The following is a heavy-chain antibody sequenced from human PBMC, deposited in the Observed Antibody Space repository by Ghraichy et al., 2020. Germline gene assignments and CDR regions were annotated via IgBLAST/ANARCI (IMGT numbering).Heavy chain of an antibody. CDR1: GFTLSGYE. Sequence: GGSLRLSCAVSGFTLSGYEMSWVRQAPGKGLEWVSYISHSGSIMYYADSVKGRFTISRDNPKNSLYLQMNSLRAEDTAVYYCATSIAGRPWGEYAFDICGQGKMGTVAS. V-gene: IGHV3-48*03. J-gene: IGHJ3*02. CDR2: ISHSGSIM. D-gene: IGHD6-6*01. CDR3: ATSIAGRPWGEYAFDI.